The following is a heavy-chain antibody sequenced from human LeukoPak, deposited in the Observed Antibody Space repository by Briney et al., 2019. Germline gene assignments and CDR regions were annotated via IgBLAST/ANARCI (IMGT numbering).Heavy chain of an antibody. D-gene: IGHD6-13*01. CDR2: ISAYNGNT. Sequence: ASVKVSCKASGYTFTSYGISWVRQAPGQGLEWMGWISAYNGNTNYAQKLQGRVTMTTDTSTSTAYMELRSLRSDDTAVYYCARVIAAAGRGHYYYYYMDVWGKGTTVTVSS. V-gene: IGHV1-18*01. CDR1: GYTFTSYG. J-gene: IGHJ6*03. CDR3: ARVIAAAGRGHYYYYYMDV.